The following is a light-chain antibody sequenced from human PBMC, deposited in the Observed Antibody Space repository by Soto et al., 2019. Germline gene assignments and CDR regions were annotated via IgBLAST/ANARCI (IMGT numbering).Light chain of an antibody. CDR3: QQYRDLPQT. J-gene: IGKJ1*01. CDR2: NSS. Sequence: EIVLTQSPGTLSLSPGESVTLSCRASQSVRSNYLAWYQQKPGQAPRLLIYNSSTRATGIPDRFSGSGSGTDFTLTISRLEPEDFALYYCQQYRDLPQTFGQGTQVEIK. V-gene: IGKV3-20*01. CDR1: QSVRSNY.